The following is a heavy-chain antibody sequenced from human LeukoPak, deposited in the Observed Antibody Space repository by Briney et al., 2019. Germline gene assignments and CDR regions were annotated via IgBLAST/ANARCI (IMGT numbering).Heavy chain of an antibody. CDR1: GSTFSSYA. J-gene: IGHJ2*01. Sequence: GGSLRLSCAASGSTFSSYAMSWVRQAPGKGLEWVSALSGSGGSTHYADSVQGRFTISRDNSKNTLYLQANSLRAEDTAIYYCAKAAAPGGYWYFDLWGRGTLVIVSS. D-gene: IGHD6-13*01. CDR2: LSGSGGST. V-gene: IGHV3-23*01. CDR3: AKAAAPGGYWYFDL.